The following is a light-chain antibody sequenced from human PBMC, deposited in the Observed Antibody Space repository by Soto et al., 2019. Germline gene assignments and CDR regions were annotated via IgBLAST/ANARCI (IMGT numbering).Light chain of an antibody. CDR3: QQYGSSPT. J-gene: IGKJ1*01. V-gene: IGKV3-20*01. Sequence: EIVMTQSPATLSVSPGERATVSCRASQSVGSDLAWYQQKPGQAPRLVIYDIFTRATGIPDRFSGSGSGTDFTLTISRLEPEDFAVYYCQQYGSSPTFGHGTKVDIK. CDR2: DIF. CDR1: QSVGSD.